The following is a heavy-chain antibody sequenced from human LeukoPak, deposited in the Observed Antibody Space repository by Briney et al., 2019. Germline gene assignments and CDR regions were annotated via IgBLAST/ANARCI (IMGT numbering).Heavy chain of an antibody. V-gene: IGHV3-30*03. CDR2: ISYDGSNK. CDR1: GFTFSSYG. D-gene: IGHD3-22*01. CDR3: ARNYDSSGYYFSHTDY. J-gene: IGHJ4*02. Sequence: PGRSLRLSCAASGFTFSSYGMHWVRQAPGKGLEWVAVISYDGSNKYYADSVKGRFTISRDNSKNTLYLQMNSLRAEDTAVYYCARNYDSSGYYFSHTDYWGQGTLVTVSS.